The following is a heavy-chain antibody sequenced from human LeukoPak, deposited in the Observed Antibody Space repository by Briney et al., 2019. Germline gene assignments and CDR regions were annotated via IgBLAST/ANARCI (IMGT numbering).Heavy chain of an antibody. CDR3: AKDMDYDDVSGYYWGFDY. Sequence: GGSLRLSCAASGFTFNNYCIHWVRQAPGKGLEWVAFIRYDGNKKYYTDSVKGRFTISRDNSKNTLYLQMNRLRAEDTSVYYCAKDMDYDDVSGYYWGFDYWGQGTLVTVSS. CDR2: IRYDGNKK. V-gene: IGHV3-30*02. CDR1: GFTFNNYC. J-gene: IGHJ4*02. D-gene: IGHD3-22*01.